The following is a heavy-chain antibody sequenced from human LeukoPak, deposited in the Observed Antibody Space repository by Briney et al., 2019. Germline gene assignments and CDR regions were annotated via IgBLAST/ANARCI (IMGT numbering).Heavy chain of an antibody. D-gene: IGHD6-6*01. CDR1: GFTFSSYG. J-gene: IGHJ3*02. V-gene: IGHV3-30*02. CDR3: AKDYYSSSFDAFDI. CDR2: IRYDGSNK. Sequence: GGSLRLSCAASGFTFSSYGMHWVRQASGKGLEWVAFIRYDGSNKYYADSVKGRFTISRDNSKNTLYLQMNSLRAEDTAVYYCAKDYYSSSFDAFDIWGQGTMVTVSS.